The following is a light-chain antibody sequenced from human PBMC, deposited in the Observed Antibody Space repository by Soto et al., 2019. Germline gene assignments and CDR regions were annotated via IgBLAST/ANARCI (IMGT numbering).Light chain of an antibody. Sequence: EVVLTQSPVSLSFSPCESATLSCRTIQTTSGKYLAWYQQRPGLAPRLLVYGASRRATGIPDRFRGSGSGTEFTLTISGLEPEDFAVYFCQHYGSSPPVTFGQGTRLEIK. CDR2: GAS. CDR1: QTTSGKY. V-gene: IGKV3-20*01. CDR3: QHYGSSPPVT. J-gene: IGKJ5*01.